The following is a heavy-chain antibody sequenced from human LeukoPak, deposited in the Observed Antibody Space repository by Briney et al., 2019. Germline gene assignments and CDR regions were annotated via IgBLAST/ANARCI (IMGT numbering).Heavy chain of an antibody. D-gene: IGHD3-10*01. CDR3: ARAPFHYYGSGSFDY. J-gene: IGHJ4*02. CDR1: GYTFTGYY. V-gene: IGHV1-2*02. Sequence: ASVKVSCKASGYTFTGYYMHWARQAPGQGLEWMGWINPNSGGTNYAQKFQGRVTMTRDTSISTAYMELSRLRSDDTAVYYCARAPFHYYGSGSFDYWGQGTLVTVSS. CDR2: INPNSGGT.